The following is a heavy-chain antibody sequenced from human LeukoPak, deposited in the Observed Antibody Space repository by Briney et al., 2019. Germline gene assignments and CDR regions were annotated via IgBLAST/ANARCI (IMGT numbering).Heavy chain of an antibody. D-gene: IGHD3-22*01. V-gene: IGHV3-7*01. CDR1: GFTFSSYW. CDR2: IKQDGSEK. Sequence: GGSLRLSCAASGFTFSSYWMSWVRQAPGKGLEWVANIKQDGSEKYYVDSVKGRFTISRDNAKNSLYLQMNSLRAEDTAVYYCAKDEKGYYHDTSGYPDAFDIWGQGTMVTVSS. CDR3: AKDEKGYYHDTSGYPDAFDI. J-gene: IGHJ3*02.